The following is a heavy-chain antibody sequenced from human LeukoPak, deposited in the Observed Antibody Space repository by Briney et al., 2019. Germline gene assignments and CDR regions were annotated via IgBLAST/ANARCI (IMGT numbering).Heavy chain of an antibody. J-gene: IGHJ4*02. CDR1: GFTFSSYG. CDR2: ISYDGSNK. V-gene: IGHV3-30*03. D-gene: IGHD6-13*01. CDR3: ARDQGFTAAGVDY. Sequence: GGSLRLSCAASGFTFSSYGMHWVRQAPGKGLEWVAVISYDGSNKYYADSVKGRFTISRDNSKNTLYLQMNSLRAEGTAVYYCARDQGFTAAGVDYWGQGTLVTVSS.